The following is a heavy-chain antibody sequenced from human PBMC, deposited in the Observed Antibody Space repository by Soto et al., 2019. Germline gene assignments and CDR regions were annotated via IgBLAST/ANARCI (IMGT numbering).Heavy chain of an antibody. V-gene: IGHV4-28*03. CDR2: IYYTGST. D-gene: IGHD3-10*01. Sequence: SETLSLTCAVSGYSISSSNWWGWIRQPPGKGLEWIGYIYYTGSTHYNPSLKSQVTMSVDTSKNQFSLKLSSVTAADTDVYYRVREGRGRGFWGPYYYYGIEVWGQGATVTVSS. J-gene: IGHJ6*02. CDR3: VREGRGRGFWGPYYYYGIEV. CDR1: GYSISSSNW.